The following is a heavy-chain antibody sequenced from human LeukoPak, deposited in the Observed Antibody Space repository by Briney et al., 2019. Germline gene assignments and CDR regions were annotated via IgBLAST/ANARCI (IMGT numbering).Heavy chain of an antibody. V-gene: IGHV4-61*02. CDR1: GFSISSGSYY. D-gene: IGHD5-24*01. Sequence: SQTLSLTCTVSGFSISSGSYYWRWLRQPAGKGLEWIGRIYTSGSTNYNPSLKSRVTISVDTSKNQFSLKLSSVTAADTAVYYCACGVRELLDYWGQGTLVTVSS. J-gene: IGHJ4*02. CDR2: IYTSGST. CDR3: ACGVRELLDY.